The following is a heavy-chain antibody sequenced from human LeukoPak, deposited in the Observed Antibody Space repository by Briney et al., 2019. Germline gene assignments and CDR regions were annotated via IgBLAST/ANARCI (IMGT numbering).Heavy chain of an antibody. CDR1: GYTCSSNA. V-gene: IGHV7-4-1*02. D-gene: IGHD3-22*01. Sequence: ASVKVSCKASGYTCSSNAINWVRQAPGQGLEWMGWIDTNTGNPTYAQGLTGQFVFSLDTSVSTGYLQISSLKAEDTAEYFCARGYDSTGYFSDWGQGTLVTVSS. CDR3: ARGYDSTGYFSD. CDR2: IDTNTGNP. J-gene: IGHJ4*02.